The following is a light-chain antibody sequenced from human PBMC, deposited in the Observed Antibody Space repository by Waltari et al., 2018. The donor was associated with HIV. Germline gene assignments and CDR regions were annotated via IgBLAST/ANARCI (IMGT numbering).Light chain of an antibody. CDR3: GAWDNSLSAWV. J-gene: IGLJ3*02. CDR1: SSNIGNNY. CDR2: DNN. V-gene: IGLV1-51*01. Sequence: QSVLTQPPSVSAAPGQKVTISCSGSSSNIGNNYVSWYQQLPRTAPKLPIYDNNKRPSGMPDRFSGSKSGTSATLGITGLQTGDEADYYCGAWDNSLSAWVLGGGTQLTVL.